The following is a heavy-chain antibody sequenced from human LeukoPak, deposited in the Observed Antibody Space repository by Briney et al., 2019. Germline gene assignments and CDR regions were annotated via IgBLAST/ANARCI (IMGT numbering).Heavy chain of an antibody. J-gene: IGHJ4*02. V-gene: IGHV4-30-2*03. CDR3: ASRLKYCSSTSCPDY. CDR1: GGSISSDDYY. CDR2: IYYSGST. D-gene: IGHD2-2*01. Sequence: SQTLSLTCTVSGGSISSDDYYWSWIRQPPGKGLEWIGSIYYSGSTYYNPSLKSRVTISVDTSKNQFSLKLSSVTAADTAVYYCASRLKYCSSTSCPDYWGQGTLVTVSS.